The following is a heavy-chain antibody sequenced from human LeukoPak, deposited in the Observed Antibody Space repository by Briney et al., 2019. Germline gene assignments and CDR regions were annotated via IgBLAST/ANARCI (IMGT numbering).Heavy chain of an antibody. CDR3: ARARCSGGSCRDY. CDR1: GGSFSGYY. D-gene: IGHD2-15*01. CDR2: INHSGST. J-gene: IGHJ4*02. V-gene: IGHV4-34*01. Sequence: KPSETLSLTCAVYGGSFSGYYWSWIRQPPGKGLEWIGEINHSGSTNYNPSLKSRVTISVDTSKNQFSLKLSSVTAADTAVYYCARARCSGGSCRDYWGQGTLVTVSS.